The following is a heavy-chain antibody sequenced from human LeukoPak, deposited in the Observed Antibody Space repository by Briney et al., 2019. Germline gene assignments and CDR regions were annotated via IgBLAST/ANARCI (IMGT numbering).Heavy chain of an antibody. CDR3: ARGSSGWTGFDYFDY. CDR2: ISSSSSYI. CDR1: GFTFSSYS. V-gene: IGHV3-21*01. D-gene: IGHD6-19*01. J-gene: IGHJ4*02. Sequence: PGGSLRLSCAASGFTFSSYSMNWVRQAPGKGLEWVSSISSSSSYIYYADSVKGRLTISRDNAKNSLYLQMNSLRVEDTAVYYCARGSSGWTGFDYFDYWGQGALVTVSS.